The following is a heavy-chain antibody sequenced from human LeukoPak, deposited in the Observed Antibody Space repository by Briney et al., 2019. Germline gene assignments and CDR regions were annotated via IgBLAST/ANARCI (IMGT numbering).Heavy chain of an antibody. V-gene: IGHV3-53*01. Sequence: GGSLRLSCAASGFTFSSNYMSWVRQAPGKGLEWVSVIYAGGSTYYADSVKGRFSISRDNSKNTLYLQMNSLRAEDTAVYYCARSKSRGDSYFDNWGQGTLVTVSS. CDR1: GFTFSSNY. D-gene: IGHD2-21*02. CDR2: IYAGGST. J-gene: IGHJ4*02. CDR3: ARSKSRGDSYFDN.